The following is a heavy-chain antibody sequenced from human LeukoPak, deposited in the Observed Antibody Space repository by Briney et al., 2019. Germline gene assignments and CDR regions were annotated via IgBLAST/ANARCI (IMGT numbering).Heavy chain of an antibody. D-gene: IGHD6-19*01. Sequence: GGSLRLSCAASGFTFSSYAMNWVRQAPGKGLECVSVISGSGGTTNYADSVKGRFTISRDNSKNTLYLQMNSLRAEDTAVYYCARFAPNSSGWYWGQGTLVTVSS. CDR1: GFTFSSYA. CDR3: ARFAPNSSGWY. J-gene: IGHJ4*02. CDR2: ISGSGGTT. V-gene: IGHV3-23*01.